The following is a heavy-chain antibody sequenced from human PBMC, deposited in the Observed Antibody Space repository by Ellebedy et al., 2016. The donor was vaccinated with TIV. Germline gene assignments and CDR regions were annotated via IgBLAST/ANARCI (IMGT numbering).Heavy chain of an antibody. J-gene: IGHJ4*02. Sequence: GASLKISCAASGFIFSDYGMHWVRQAPGKGLEWVAVIWFDGSIEYSEDSVKGRFTISRDNSKNTLFLQMTSLRPEDTAVYYCARDGQNFHFDDWGRGTLVTVSS. V-gene: IGHV3-33*08. CDR3: ARDGQNFHFDD. CDR2: IWFDGSIE. D-gene: IGHD2/OR15-2a*01. CDR1: GFIFSDYG.